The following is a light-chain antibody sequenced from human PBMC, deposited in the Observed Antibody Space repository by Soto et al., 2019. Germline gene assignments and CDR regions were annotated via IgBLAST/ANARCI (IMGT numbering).Light chain of an antibody. Sequence: DIQMTQSTSSLSASVGDRVTITCRASQGIRNYLAWYQQKPGKVPKLLIYAASTLQSGVPSRFSGSGSGTDFTLTISILQPEDVATYYCQKYNSALYTFGQGTKLEIK. CDR2: AAS. J-gene: IGKJ2*01. V-gene: IGKV1-27*01. CDR3: QKYNSALYT. CDR1: QGIRNY.